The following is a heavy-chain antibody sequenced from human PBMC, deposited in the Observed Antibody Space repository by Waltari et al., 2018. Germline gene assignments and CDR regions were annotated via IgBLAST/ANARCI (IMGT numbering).Heavy chain of an antibody. CDR1: GYSFTSYW. V-gene: IGHV5-51*01. Sequence: EVQLVQSGAEVKKPGESLKISCKGSGYSFTSYWIGWVRQMPGKGLEWMGIIYPGDSDTRYSPSFQGQVTISADKSISTAYLQWSSLKASDTAMYYCARHLLYSSSWYGYFDYWGQGTLVTVSS. CDR2: IYPGDSDT. J-gene: IGHJ4*02. D-gene: IGHD6-13*01. CDR3: ARHLLYSSSWYGYFDY.